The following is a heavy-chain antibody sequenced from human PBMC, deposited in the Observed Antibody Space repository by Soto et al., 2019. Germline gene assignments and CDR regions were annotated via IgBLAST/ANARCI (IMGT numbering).Heavy chain of an antibody. CDR2: VYTSGST. V-gene: IGHV4-4*07. CDR3: ARGPPFDP. J-gene: IGHJ5*02. CDR1: GGSINNYY. Sequence: LSLTCTVSGGSINNYYWSWIRQPAGKGLEWIGRVYTSGSTNYNPSLKSRVTMSVDTSNNQFSLRVSSVTAADTAIYYCARGPPFDPWGQGTLVTVS.